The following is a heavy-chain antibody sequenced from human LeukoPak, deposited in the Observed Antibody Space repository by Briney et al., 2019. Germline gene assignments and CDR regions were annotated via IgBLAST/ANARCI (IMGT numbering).Heavy chain of an antibody. CDR1: GYTFTSYG. CDR2: MSAYNGNT. V-gene: IGHV1-18*01. D-gene: IGHD2-2*03. Sequence: ASVKVSCKASGYTFTSYGISWVRQAPGQGLEWMGWMSAYNGNTNYAQKLQGRVTMTTDTSTSTAYMELRSLRSDDTAVYYCARDGYCSSTNSLCILRAFIDYWGQGTLVTVSS. J-gene: IGHJ4*02. CDR3: ARDGYCSSTNSLCILRAFIDY.